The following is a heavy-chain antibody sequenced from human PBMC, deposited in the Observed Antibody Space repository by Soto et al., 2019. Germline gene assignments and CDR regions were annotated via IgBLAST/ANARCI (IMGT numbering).Heavy chain of an antibody. J-gene: IGHJ4*02. Sequence: GGSLRLSCAASGFTFSSYWMHWVRQAPGKGLVWVSRINSDGSSTSYADSVKGRFTISRDNAKNTLYLQMNSLRAEDTAVYYCATGRRYCTNGVCGEDYWGQGTLVTVSS. CDR2: INSDGSST. V-gene: IGHV3-74*01. D-gene: IGHD2-8*01. CDR1: GFTFSSYW. CDR3: ATGRRYCTNGVCGEDY.